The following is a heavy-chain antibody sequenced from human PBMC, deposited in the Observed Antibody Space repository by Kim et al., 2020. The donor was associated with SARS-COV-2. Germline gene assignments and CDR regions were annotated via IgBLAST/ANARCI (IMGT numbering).Heavy chain of an antibody. CDR2: INPSDGST. Sequence: ASVKVSCKASGYTFTNYYMHWVRQAPGQGLEWMGIINPSDGSTKYAQKFQGRVTMTRDSTTTTVHMDLSSLRTEDTAVYYCARGYSDGWYGYSDYWGQGT. CDR1: GYTFTNYY. CDR3: ARGYSDGWYGYSDY. V-gene: IGHV1-46*01. D-gene: IGHD6-19*01. J-gene: IGHJ4*02.